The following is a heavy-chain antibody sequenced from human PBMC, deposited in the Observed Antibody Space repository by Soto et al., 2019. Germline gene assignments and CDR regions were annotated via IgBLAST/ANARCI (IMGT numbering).Heavy chain of an antibody. V-gene: IGHV3-9*01. CDR3: AKEGANLCSSTSCYEEYFQH. D-gene: IGHD2-2*01. Sequence: GGSLRLSCAASGFTFDDYAMHWVRQAPGKGLEWVSGISWNSGSIGYADSVKGRFTISRDNAKNSLYLQMNSLRAEDTALYYCAKEGANLCSSTSCYEEYFQHWGQGTLVTVSS. J-gene: IGHJ1*01. CDR2: ISWNSGSI. CDR1: GFTFDDYA.